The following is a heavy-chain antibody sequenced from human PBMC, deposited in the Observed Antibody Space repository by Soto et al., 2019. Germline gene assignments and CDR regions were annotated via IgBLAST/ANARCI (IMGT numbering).Heavy chain of an antibody. V-gene: IGHV6-1*01. D-gene: IGHD6-19*01. CDR3: AKAWHQGVAAVFRMDV. J-gene: IGHJ6*02. CDR2: TYYGSQWYN. CDR1: GASVSTNTAA. Sequence: PSQTLSLTCAISGASVSTNTAAWNWIRQSPTRGLEWLGKTYYGSQWYNDYAVSVKSRIVITPDTSKNQFSLHLNSVTPEDAAVYYCAKAWHQGVAAVFRMDVWGQGTTVTV.